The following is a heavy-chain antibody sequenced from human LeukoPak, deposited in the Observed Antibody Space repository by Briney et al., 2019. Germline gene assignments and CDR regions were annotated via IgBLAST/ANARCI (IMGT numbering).Heavy chain of an antibody. CDR2: IYSGGST. D-gene: IGHD2-2*01. V-gene: IGHV3-53*01. Sequence: QSGGSLRLSCAASGFTVSSNYMSWVRQAPGKGLEWVSVIYSGGSTYYADSVKGRFTISRDNSKNTLYLQMNSLRAEDTAVYYCVRVVPTAYEFDYWGQGTLVTVSS. CDR3: VRVVPTAYEFDY. CDR1: GFTVSSNY. J-gene: IGHJ4*02.